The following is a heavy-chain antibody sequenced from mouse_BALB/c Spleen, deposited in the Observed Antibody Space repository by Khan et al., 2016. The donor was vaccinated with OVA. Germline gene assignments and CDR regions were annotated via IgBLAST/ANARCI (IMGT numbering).Heavy chain of an antibody. CDR3: ARRGYDYGRGALFAY. Sequence: QIQLVQSGPGLVQPSQSLSITCTVSGFSLSNYSVHWVRQSPGKGLEWLGVIWSDGSTDYNAAFISRLTISKDNSRSQVFFKMNSLQPNDTAIYYWARRGYDYGRGALFAYWGQGTLVTVSA. CDR1: GFSLSNYS. J-gene: IGHJ3*01. V-gene: IGHV2-2*02. CDR2: IWSDGST. D-gene: IGHD2-4*01.